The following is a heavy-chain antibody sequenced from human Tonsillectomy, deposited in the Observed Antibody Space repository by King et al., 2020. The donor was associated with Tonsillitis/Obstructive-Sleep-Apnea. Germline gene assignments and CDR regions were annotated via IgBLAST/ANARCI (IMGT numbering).Heavy chain of an antibody. CDR2: IKQDGSEK. J-gene: IGHJ4*02. CDR1: GFTFSSYW. V-gene: IGHV3-7*01. CDR3: ARGESGDDDRSVLRHYYVDD. Sequence: VQLVESGGGLVQPGGSLRLSCAASGFTFSSYWMSWVRQVPGKGLEWVANIKQDGSEKYSVDSVKGRFTISRDNTKNSLYLQMNSLRAEDTAVYYCARGESGDDDRSVLRHYYVDDGGQGTLGTVAS. D-gene: IGHD3-22*01.